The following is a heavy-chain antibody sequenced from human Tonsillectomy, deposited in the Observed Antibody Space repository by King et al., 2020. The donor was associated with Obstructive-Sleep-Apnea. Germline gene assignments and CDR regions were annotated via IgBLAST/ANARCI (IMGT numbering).Heavy chain of an antibody. Sequence: QLQESGPGLVKPSETLSLTCTVSGCSISSYYWSWIRQPPGKGLEWIGYIYYSGSTNYNPSLNSRVTISVDTSKTPFSLKLSSVTAADPALYYGARMWIQRPDQPRVVHFDPWGQGTLVTVSS. J-gene: IGHJ5*02. CDR2: IYYSGST. D-gene: IGHD5-18*01. V-gene: IGHV4-59*01. CDR3: ARMWIQRPDQPRVVHFDP. CDR1: GCSISSYY.